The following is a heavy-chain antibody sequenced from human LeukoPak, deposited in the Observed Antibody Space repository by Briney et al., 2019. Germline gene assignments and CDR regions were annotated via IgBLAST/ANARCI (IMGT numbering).Heavy chain of an antibody. Sequence: GGSLRLSCVVSGFTFKNYAMSWVRQAPGKGLECVSSIRDSGNGTDYADSVKGRFTISRDNSRNTLYLQMNSLRAEDTGVYYCAKRGQYYYDSSGYYYQDWGQGTLVIVSS. V-gene: IGHV3-23*01. CDR1: GFTFKNYA. CDR3: AKRGQYYYDSSGYYYQD. J-gene: IGHJ4*02. CDR2: IRDSGNGT. D-gene: IGHD3-22*01.